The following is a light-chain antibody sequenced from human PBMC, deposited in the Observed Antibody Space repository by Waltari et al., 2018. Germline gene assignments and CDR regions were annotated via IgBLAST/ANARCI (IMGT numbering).Light chain of an antibody. V-gene: IGKV1-9*01. Sequence: DIQMTQSPSSLSASVGDRVTITCRASQGISSYLAWYQQKPGKAPNLLIYKASTLQSGIPSRFSGSGSETDFTLTISRLQPEDFATYYCQQHSSNPYSFGQGTKVEIK. CDR2: KAS. J-gene: IGKJ2*03. CDR1: QGISSY. CDR3: QQHSSNPYS.